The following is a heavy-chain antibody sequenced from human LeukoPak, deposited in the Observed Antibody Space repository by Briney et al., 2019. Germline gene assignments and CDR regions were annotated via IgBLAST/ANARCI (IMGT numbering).Heavy chain of an antibody. CDR2: ISAYYGNT. J-gene: IGHJ4*02. D-gene: IGHD2-15*01. CDR3: ARDDRARSGEKFDY. V-gene: IGHV1-18*01. CDR1: GYTFINYG. Sequence: ASVTVSCKASGYTFINYGLSWVRQAPGQGLEWMGWISAYYGNTNYAQKLQGRVTMTTDTSTSTAYMELRSLTSDDTAVYYCARDDRARSGEKFDYWGQGTLVTVSS.